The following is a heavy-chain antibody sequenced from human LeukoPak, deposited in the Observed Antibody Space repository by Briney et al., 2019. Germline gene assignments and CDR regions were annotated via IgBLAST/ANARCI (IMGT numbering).Heavy chain of an antibody. CDR1: GFTFSSYE. CDR2: ISSSSSYI. D-gene: IGHD3-16*01. CDR3: ARDWGYYYYYGMNV. V-gene: IGHV3-21*05. Sequence: GSLRLSCAASGFTFSSYEMNWVRQAPGKGLEWVSYISSSSSYIYYADSVKGRFTISRDNAKNSLYLQMNSLRAEDTAVYYCARDWGYYYYYGMNVWGQGTTVTVSS. J-gene: IGHJ6*02.